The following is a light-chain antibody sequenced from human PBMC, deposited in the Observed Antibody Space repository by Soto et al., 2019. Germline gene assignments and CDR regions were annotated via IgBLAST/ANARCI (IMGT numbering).Light chain of an antibody. CDR1: QCLFDSDD. Sequence: MTQTPLSRPVTPGEPASISCRCSQCLFDSDDGNTYLGWYXQKPGKXXKXLIYTASSLQSGVPSRFSGSGSGTDLTLTISSLQPEDFETYYCLQDYNYPLTFGQGTKVDIK. CDR2: TAS. J-gene: IGKJ1*01. V-gene: IGKV1-6*02. CDR3: LQDYNYPLT.